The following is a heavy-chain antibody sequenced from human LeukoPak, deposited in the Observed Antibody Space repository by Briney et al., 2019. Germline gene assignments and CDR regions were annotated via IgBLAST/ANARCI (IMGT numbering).Heavy chain of an antibody. Sequence: GRSLRLSCAASGFTFSSYAMHWVRQAPGKGLEWVAVISYDGSNKYYADSVKGRFTISRDNSKNTLYLQMNSLRAEDTAVYYCARSRFYDISTGYNDYWGQGTLVTVSS. CDR2: ISYDGSNK. V-gene: IGHV3-30*04. CDR1: GFTFSSYA. CDR3: ARSRFYDISTGYNDY. J-gene: IGHJ4*02. D-gene: IGHD3-9*01.